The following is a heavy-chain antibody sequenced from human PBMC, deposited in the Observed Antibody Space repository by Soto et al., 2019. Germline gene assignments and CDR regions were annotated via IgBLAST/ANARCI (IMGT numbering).Heavy chain of an antibody. CDR1: GGSISSSRCH. CDR3: ARSWGGRCIDALDS. CDR2: IKYSGTT. V-gene: IGHV4-39*01. Sequence: SEPLSLTCTVSGGSISSSRCHWGWIRQPPGKGLEWIASIKYSGTTFYNPSLKSRVTLSVDTSKNQFALKLSSVTAAETAVYYCARSWGGRCIDALDSWGQGTLVSASS. J-gene: IGHJ3*02. D-gene: IGHD1-26*01.